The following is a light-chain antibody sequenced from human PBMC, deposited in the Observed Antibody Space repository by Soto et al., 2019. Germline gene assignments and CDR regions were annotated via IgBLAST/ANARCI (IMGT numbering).Light chain of an antibody. CDR3: QSYDTNTVV. Sequence: NFMLTQPHSVSESPGKTVTISCTRSSGSIGSNSVQWYQQHPGSAPSIVIYEDDQRPSAVPNRFAGSIDRSSTSASLTISGLQNEDEADYYCQSYDTNTVVFGGGTKLTVL. J-gene: IGLJ2*01. CDR1: SGSIGSNS. CDR2: EDD. V-gene: IGLV6-57*04.